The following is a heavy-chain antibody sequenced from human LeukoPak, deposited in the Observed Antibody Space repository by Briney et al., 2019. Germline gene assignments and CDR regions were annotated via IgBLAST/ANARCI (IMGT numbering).Heavy chain of an antibody. J-gene: IGHJ1*01. CDR1: GFTFSSYG. V-gene: IGHV3-30*02. D-gene: IGHD6-13*01. Sequence: PGGSLRLSCAASGFTFSSYGMHWVRQAPGKGLEWVAFIRYDGSNKYYADSVKGRFTISRDNSKNTLYLQMNSLRAEDTAVYYCCVKAAAGTSGYFQHWGQGTLVTVSS. CDR2: IRYDGSNK. CDR3: CVKAAAGTSGYFQH.